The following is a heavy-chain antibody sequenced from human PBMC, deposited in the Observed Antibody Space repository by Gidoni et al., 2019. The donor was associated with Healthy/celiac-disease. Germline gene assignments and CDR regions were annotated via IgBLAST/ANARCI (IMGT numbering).Heavy chain of an antibody. Sequence: QVQLVQSGAEVKKHGSSVKVSCKAAGGTFSSYAISWVRQAPGQGLEWMGGIIPIFGTANYAQKFQGRVTITADESTSTAYMELISLRSEDTAVYYCAKEGYSNYENWFDPWGQGTLVTVSS. V-gene: IGHV1-69*01. J-gene: IGHJ5*02. CDR1: GGTFSSYA. CDR2: IIPIFGTA. CDR3: AKEGYSNYENWFDP. D-gene: IGHD4-4*01.